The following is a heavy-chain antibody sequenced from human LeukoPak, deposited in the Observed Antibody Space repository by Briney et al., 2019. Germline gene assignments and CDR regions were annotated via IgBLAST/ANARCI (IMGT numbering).Heavy chain of an antibody. Sequence: SETLSLTCTLSGGSISNYYWNWIRQPPGKGLEWIGYIYYSGSTNSNPSLKSRVTISVDTSKNQFSLKLSSVTAADTAVYYCARAGQFISARPISFDYWGQGTLVTVSS. V-gene: IGHV4-59*01. CDR2: IYYSGST. CDR1: GGSISNYY. CDR3: ARAGQFISARPISFDY. J-gene: IGHJ4*02. D-gene: IGHD6-6*01.